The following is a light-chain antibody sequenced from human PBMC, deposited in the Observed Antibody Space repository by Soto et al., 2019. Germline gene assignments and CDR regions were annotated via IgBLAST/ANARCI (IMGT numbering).Light chain of an antibody. Sequence: EIVLTQSPGTLSFSPGERATLACRASQTISSNYLAWYQQKPGQAPRLLIYGASSRATGIPDRFSGSGSGTDFTLNINRLEPEDFAVYYCQQYGSSSSWTFGQGTKVDIK. CDR1: QTISSNY. CDR3: QQYGSSSSWT. CDR2: GAS. V-gene: IGKV3-20*01. J-gene: IGKJ1*01.